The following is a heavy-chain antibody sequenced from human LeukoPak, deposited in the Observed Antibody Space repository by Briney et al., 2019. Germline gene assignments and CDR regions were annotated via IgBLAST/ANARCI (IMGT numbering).Heavy chain of an antibody. V-gene: IGHV3-9*01. Sequence: GGSLRLSCAASGFTFDDYAMHWVRQAPGKGLEWVSGISWNSGSIGYADSVKGRFTISRDNAKNSLYLQMNSLRAEDTALYYCAKGAGESNLIPLDYWGQGTLVTVSS. CDR2: ISWNSGSI. CDR3: AKGAGESNLIPLDY. D-gene: IGHD3-10*01. CDR1: GFTFDDYA. J-gene: IGHJ4*02.